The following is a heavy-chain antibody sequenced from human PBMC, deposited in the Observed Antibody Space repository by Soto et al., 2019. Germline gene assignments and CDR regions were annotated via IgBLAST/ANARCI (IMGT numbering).Heavy chain of an antibody. D-gene: IGHD3-9*01. V-gene: IGHV3-33*01. CDR2: IWYDGSNK. CDR1: GFTFSSYG. Sequence: PGGSLRLSCAASGFTFSSYGMHWVRQAPGKGLEWVAVIWYDGSNKYYADSVKGRFTISRDNSKNTLYLQMNSLRAEDTAVYYCARDTSSHILTGYLDAFDIWGQGTMVTVSS. CDR3: ARDTSSHILTGYLDAFDI. J-gene: IGHJ3*02.